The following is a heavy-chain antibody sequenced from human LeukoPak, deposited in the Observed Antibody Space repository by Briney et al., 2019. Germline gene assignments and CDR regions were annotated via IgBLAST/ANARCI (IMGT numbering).Heavy chain of an antibody. J-gene: IGHJ4*02. CDR3: AKVPRGTRNYLFGDY. CDR1: GFTFSSYG. Sequence: GGSLRLSCAASGFTFSSYGMHWVRQAPGKGLEWVAFIRYDGSNKYYADSVKGRFTISGDNSKNTLYLQMNSLRAEDTAVYYCAKVPRGTRNYLFGDYWGQGTLVTVSS. V-gene: IGHV3-30*02. D-gene: IGHD1-7*01. CDR2: IRYDGSNK.